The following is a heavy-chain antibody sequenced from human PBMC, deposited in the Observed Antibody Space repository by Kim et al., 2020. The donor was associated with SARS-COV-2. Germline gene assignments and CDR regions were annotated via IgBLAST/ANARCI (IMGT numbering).Heavy chain of an antibody. J-gene: IGHJ4*02. CDR3: TRDQWTY. CDR1: GFTIRSYW. CDR2: IKGDGSEA. Sequence: GGSLRLSCVASGFTIRSYWMNWVRQPPGKGLEWVANIKGDGSEAYYADSVKGRFTISRDNAKNSLYLQMNSLRAEDTAVYYCTRDQWTYWGQGTLDNVSS. D-gene: IGHD6-19*01. V-gene: IGHV3-7*01.